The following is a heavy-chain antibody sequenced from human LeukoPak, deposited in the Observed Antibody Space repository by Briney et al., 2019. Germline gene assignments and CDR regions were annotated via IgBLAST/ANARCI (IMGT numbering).Heavy chain of an antibody. D-gene: IGHD1-26*01. J-gene: IGHJ4*02. Sequence: GASVKVSCKASGYTFTGYYMHWVRQAPGQGLEWMGWINPNSGGTNYAQKFQGRVTMTRDTSISTAYMELSRLRSDDTAVYYCARDQVGATSDVQYGFDYWGQGTLVTVSS. CDR2: INPNSGGT. CDR1: GYTFTGYY. V-gene: IGHV1-2*02. CDR3: ARDQVGATSDVQYGFDY.